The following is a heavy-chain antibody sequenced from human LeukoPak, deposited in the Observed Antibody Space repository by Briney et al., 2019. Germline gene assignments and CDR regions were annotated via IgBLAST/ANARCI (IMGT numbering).Heavy chain of an antibody. J-gene: IGHJ1*01. CDR1: GYSISSGYY. CDR2: IYHSGST. Sequence: PSETLSLTCTVSGYSISSGYYWGWIRQPPGKGLEWIGNIYHSGSTYYNPSLKSRVTISINTSKNQFSVKLSSVTAADTAVYYCARGGDTSGHYYFEYFQHWGQGTLVTVSS. D-gene: IGHD3-22*01. V-gene: IGHV4-38-2*02. CDR3: ARGGDTSGHYYFEYFQH.